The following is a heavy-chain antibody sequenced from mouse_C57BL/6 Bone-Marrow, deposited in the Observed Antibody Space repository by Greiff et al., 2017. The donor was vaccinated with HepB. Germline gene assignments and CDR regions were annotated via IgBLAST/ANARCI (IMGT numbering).Heavy chain of an antibody. CDR2: IDPSDSET. CDR3: AYLYYYGSSDAMDY. CDR1: GYTFTSYW. J-gene: IGHJ4*01. Sequence: QVQLQQPGAELVRPGSSVKLSCKASGYTFTSYWMHWVKQRPIQGLEWIGNIDPSDSETHYNQKFKDKATLTVDKSSSTAYMQLSSLTSEDSAVYYCAYLYYYGSSDAMDYWGQGTSVTVSS. D-gene: IGHD1-1*01. V-gene: IGHV1-52*01.